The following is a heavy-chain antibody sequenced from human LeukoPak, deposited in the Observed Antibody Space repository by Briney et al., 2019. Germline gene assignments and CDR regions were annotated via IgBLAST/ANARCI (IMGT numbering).Heavy chain of an antibody. D-gene: IGHD1-26*01. Sequence: SETLSLTCTVSGGSISSSPYYWGWIRQAPGKGLEWIGSTHYSGTTYYNPSLKSRVTISVDTSKNQFSLRLISVTAADTAVYYCARNDRGRPADYWGQGILVTVSS. CDR2: THYSGTT. V-gene: IGHV4-39*01. CDR3: ARNDRGRPADY. CDR1: GGSISSSPYY. J-gene: IGHJ4*02.